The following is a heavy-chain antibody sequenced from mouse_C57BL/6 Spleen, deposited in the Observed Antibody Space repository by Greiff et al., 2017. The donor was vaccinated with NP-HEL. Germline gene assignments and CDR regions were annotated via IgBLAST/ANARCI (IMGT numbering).Heavy chain of an antibody. Sequence: QVQLQQPGAELVKPVSPAKLPRKGSFYTFTSYFIQWLKHMPGQGLEWIGEIDPSSVYHNYNQKLWGKATLTVDTSSITAYMQLSSLTSEDSAVYYCARRTGSYYAMDYWGQGTSVTVSS. V-gene: IGHV1-50*01. CDR3: ARRTGSYYAMDY. CDR1: FYTFTSYF. J-gene: IGHJ4*01. D-gene: IGHD4-1*01. CDR2: IDPSSVYH.